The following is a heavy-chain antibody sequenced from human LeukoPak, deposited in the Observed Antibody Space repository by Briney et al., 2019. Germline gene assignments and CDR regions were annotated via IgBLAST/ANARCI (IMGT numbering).Heavy chain of an antibody. CDR1: GFTFSSYE. J-gene: IGHJ5*02. D-gene: IGHD3-22*01. Sequence: GGSLRLSCAASGFTFSSYEMNWVRQAPGKGLEWVSYISSSGSTIYYADSVKGRFTISRDNAKNTLNLQMNSLRVEDTAVYYCARDLGQYYDTSDNWFDPWGQGTLVTVSS. V-gene: IGHV3-48*03. CDR3: ARDLGQYYDTSDNWFDP. CDR2: ISSSGSTI.